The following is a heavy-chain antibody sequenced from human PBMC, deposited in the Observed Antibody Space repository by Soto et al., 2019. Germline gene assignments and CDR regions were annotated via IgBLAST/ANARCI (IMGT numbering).Heavy chain of an antibody. CDR3: ARDKITGLFDY. CDR2: INHSGST. J-gene: IGHJ4*02. V-gene: IGHV4-34*01. CDR1: GGSISSGGYS. D-gene: IGHD2-8*02. Sequence: SETLSLTCAVSGGSISSGGYSWIWISQPPGTGLEWIGEINHSGSTNYNPSLKSRVTISVDTSKNQFSLKLTSVTAADTAVYYCARDKITGLFDYWGQGTLVTVSS.